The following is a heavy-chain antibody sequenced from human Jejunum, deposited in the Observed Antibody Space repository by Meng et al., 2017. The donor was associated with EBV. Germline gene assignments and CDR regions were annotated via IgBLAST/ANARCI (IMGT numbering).Heavy chain of an antibody. J-gene: IGHJ4*02. D-gene: IGHD2-8*02. V-gene: IGHV1-69*06. CDR2: AVITFGTT. CDR1: GYTFSSYS. CDR3: ARTFCTGGVCYGGVDY. Sequence: QVHLVQSGADVKKPGSSVKVSCKTSGYTFSSYSISWVRQAPGKGLEWMGGAVITFGTTNYAQRFQDRLTITADISTSTVYMELTSLTSEDAGVYYCARTFCTGGVCYGGVDYLGQGNLVIVSS.